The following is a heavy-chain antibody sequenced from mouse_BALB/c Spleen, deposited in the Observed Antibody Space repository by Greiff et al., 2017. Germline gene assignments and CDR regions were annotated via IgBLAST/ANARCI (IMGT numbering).Heavy chain of an antibody. CDR2: INPSSGYT. J-gene: IGHJ4*01. Sequence: QVQLQQSGAELARPGASVKMSCKASGYTFTSYTMHWVKQRPGQGLEWIGYINPSSGYTNYNQKFKDKATLTADKSYSTAYMQLSSLTSEDSAVYYCARSAYYSNPYYYAMDYWGQGTSVTVSS. V-gene: IGHV1-4*01. D-gene: IGHD2-12*01. CDR1: GYTFTSYT. CDR3: ARSAYYSNPYYYAMDY.